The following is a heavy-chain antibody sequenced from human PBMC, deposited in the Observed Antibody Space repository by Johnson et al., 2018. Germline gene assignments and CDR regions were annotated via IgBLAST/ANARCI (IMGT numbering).Heavy chain of an antibody. Sequence: QVQLQESGPGLVKPSETLSLTCTVSGGSISSYYWSWIRQPPGKGLEWIGYIYYSGSTNYNPSLQSRVTISVDTSKNQFSLKLSSVTAADTAVYYCARVRAVAGTENYYYGMDVWGQGTTVTVSS. V-gene: IGHV4-59*01. D-gene: IGHD6-19*01. CDR1: GGSISSYY. CDR3: ARVRAVAGTENYYYGMDV. CDR2: IYYSGST. J-gene: IGHJ6*02.